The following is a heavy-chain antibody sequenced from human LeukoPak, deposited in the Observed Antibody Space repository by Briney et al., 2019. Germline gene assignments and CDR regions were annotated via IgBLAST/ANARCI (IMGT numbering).Heavy chain of an antibody. Sequence: GGSLRLSCAASGFAFNKYWMHWVRQTPGKGLVWVSRINGDGSTTSYAGSVKGGFTISRDNAKNTLYLQMSSLRAEDTAVYYRATGNYYDSRGYYTFGHWGQGTLVTVSS. V-gene: IGHV3-74*01. CDR3: ATGNYYDSRGYYTFGH. D-gene: IGHD3-22*01. J-gene: IGHJ4*02. CDR1: GFAFNKYW. CDR2: INGDGSTT.